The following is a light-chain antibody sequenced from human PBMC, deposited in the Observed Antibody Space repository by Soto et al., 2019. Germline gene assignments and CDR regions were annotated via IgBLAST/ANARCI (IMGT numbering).Light chain of an antibody. J-gene: IGKJ2*01. Sequence: DIQMTQSPSSLSASVGDRVAITCQASQDISSFLNWYQHKPGRAPKLLIYDASSLVTGVPSRFSGSGSGTDFNLTISRLQPEDIATYSCQQYDDVPYSFGQGTKLDIK. CDR3: QQYDDVPYS. V-gene: IGKV1-33*01. CDR1: QDISSF. CDR2: DAS.